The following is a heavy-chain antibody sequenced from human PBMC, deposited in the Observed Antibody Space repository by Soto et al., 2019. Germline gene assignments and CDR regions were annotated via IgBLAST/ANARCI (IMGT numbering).Heavy chain of an antibody. CDR1: GGSISNYY. CDR2: IYSSGRT. V-gene: IGHV4-59*08. Sequence: QVQLQASGPGLVKPSETLSLTCTVSGGSISNYYWSWIRQPPGKGLEWIGYIYSSGRTNYNPSLKSRVTISVDTSNNQFSLKLSSVTAADTAVYYCARHPTVTEYYFDYWGQGTLVTVSS. CDR3: ARHPTVTEYYFDY. J-gene: IGHJ4*02. D-gene: IGHD4-17*01.